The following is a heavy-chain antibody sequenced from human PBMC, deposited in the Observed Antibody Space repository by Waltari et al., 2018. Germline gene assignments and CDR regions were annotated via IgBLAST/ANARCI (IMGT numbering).Heavy chain of an antibody. CDR3: ARRSRRQWRGRAFDI. CDR2: INHSGST. CDR1: GGSFSGYY. D-gene: IGHD6-19*01. Sequence: QVQLQQWGAGLLKPSETLSLTCAVYGGSFSGYYWSWIRQPPGKGLEWIGEINHSGSTNYNPSLKSRVTISVDTSKNQFSLKLSSVTAADTAVYYCARRSRRQWRGRAFDIWGQGTMVTVSS. V-gene: IGHV4-34*01. J-gene: IGHJ3*02.